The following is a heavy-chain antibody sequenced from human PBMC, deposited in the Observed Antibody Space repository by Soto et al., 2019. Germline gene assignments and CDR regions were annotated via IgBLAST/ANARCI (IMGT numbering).Heavy chain of an antibody. CDR2: IFYSGST. CDR1: SGSISSTIYS. J-gene: IGHJ4*02. CDR3: ARHTPAISISDH. V-gene: IGHV4-39*01. Sequence: SETLSLTCTVSSGSISSTIYSWDWIRQPPGKGLEWIGSIFYSGSTYYNPSLKSRVTISVDTSKNRFSLKLSSVTAADTAVYYCARHTPAISISDHWGQGTLVTVSS. D-gene: IGHD2-15*01.